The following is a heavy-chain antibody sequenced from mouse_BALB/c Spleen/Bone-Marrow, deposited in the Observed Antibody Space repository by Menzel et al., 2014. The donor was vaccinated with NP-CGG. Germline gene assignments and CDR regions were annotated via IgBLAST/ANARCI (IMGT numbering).Heavy chain of an antibody. J-gene: IGHJ2*01. V-gene: IGHV5-6*01. CDR1: GFTFSSYG. Sequence: EVQRVESGGDLVKPGGSLKLSCVASGFTFSSYGMSWVRQTPDKRLEWVATISSGGSSTYYPASVKGRLPISRDNAKSTLYLQMSSLNSEDTAMYYCTRRPLQANSYFDCWGQGTTLTVSS. D-gene: IGHD3-2*02. CDR3: TRRPLQANSYFDC. CDR2: ISSGGSST.